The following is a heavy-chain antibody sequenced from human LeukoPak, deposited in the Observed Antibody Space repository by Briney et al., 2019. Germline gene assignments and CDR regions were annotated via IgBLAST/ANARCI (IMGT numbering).Heavy chain of an antibody. CDR2: ISSSSSYI. Sequence: GGSLRLSCAASGFTFGSYSMNWVRQAPGKGLEWVSSISSSSSYIYYADSVKGRFTISRDNAKNSLYLQMNSLRAEDTAVYYCARVIIDDFGAFDIWGQGTMVTVSS. D-gene: IGHD3-3*01. CDR1: GFTFGSYS. J-gene: IGHJ3*02. CDR3: ARVIIDDFGAFDI. V-gene: IGHV3-21*01.